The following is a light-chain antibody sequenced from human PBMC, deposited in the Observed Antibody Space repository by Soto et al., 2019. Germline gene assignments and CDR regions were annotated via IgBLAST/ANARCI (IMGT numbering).Light chain of an antibody. CDR3: RSYTSSSTVV. Sequence: QSVLTQPASVSGSPGQSITISCTGTSSDVGGYNYVSWYQQHPGKAPKLMIYEVSHRPSGVSNRFSGSKSGNTASLTISGLQAEDEADYYCRSYTSSSTVVFGGGTKPTVL. CDR2: EVS. CDR1: SSDVGGYNY. V-gene: IGLV2-14*01. J-gene: IGLJ2*01.